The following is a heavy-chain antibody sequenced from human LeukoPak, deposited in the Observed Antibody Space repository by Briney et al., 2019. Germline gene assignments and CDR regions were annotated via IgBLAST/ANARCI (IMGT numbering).Heavy chain of an antibody. CDR2: IIPIFGTA. D-gene: IGHD6-13*01. V-gene: IGHV1-69*05. J-gene: IGHJ3*02. CDR1: GGTFSSYA. CDR3: ASPTGIAAAGTPTGAFDI. Sequence: SVKVSCKASGGTFSSYAISWVRQAPGQGLEWMGGIIPIFGTANFAQKFQGRVTITTDESTSTAYMELSSLSSEDTAVYYCASPTGIAAAGTPTGAFDIWGQGTMVTVSS.